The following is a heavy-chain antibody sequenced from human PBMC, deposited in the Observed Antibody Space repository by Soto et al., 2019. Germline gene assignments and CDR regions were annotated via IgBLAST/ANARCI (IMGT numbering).Heavy chain of an antibody. Sequence: SVKVSCKASGGTFSSYAISWVRQAPGQGLEWMGGIIPIFGTANYAQKFQGRVTITADESTSTAYMELSSLRSEDTAVYYCASSITIFGVVTPYYYGMDVWGQGTTVTVSS. CDR1: GGTFSSYA. V-gene: IGHV1-69*13. CDR3: ASSITIFGVVTPYYYGMDV. J-gene: IGHJ6*02. D-gene: IGHD3-3*01. CDR2: IIPIFGTA.